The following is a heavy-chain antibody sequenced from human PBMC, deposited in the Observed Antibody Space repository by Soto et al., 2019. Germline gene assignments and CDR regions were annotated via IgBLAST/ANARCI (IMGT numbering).Heavy chain of an antibody. D-gene: IGHD3-16*01. Sequence: PGGSLRLSCAASGFTFSNAWMSWVRQAPGKGLEWVGRIKSKTDGGTTDYAAPVKGRFTISRDDSKNTLYLQMNSLKTEDTAVYYCTTGLMITFGGVTHDYWGQGTLVTVSS. CDR1: GFTFSNAW. J-gene: IGHJ4*02. CDR2: IKSKTDGGTT. V-gene: IGHV3-15*01. CDR3: TTGLMITFGGVTHDY.